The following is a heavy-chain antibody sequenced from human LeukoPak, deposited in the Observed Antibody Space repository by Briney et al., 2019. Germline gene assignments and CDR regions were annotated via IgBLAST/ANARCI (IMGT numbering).Heavy chain of an antibody. CDR2: ISGSGGTT. J-gene: IGHJ3*02. Sequence: GGPLRLSCAASGFTFSAYAMAWVRQAPGKGLEWVSTISGSGGTTYSADSVKGRFTISRDNSKNILYLQVNSLRAGDTAVYYCAKDYYYDSSGYYYGDAFDIWGQGTMVTVSS. CDR3: AKDYYYDSSGYYYGDAFDI. D-gene: IGHD3-22*01. CDR1: GFTFSAYA. V-gene: IGHV3-23*01.